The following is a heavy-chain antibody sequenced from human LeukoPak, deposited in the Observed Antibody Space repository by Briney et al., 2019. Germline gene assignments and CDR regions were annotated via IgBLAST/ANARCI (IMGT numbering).Heavy chain of an antibody. CDR3: ARAAGFIADFDY. J-gene: IGHJ4*02. CDR2: IKQDGSQK. V-gene: IGHV3-7*03. D-gene: IGHD6-13*01. Sequence: GGSLRLSCVVSGFTSSSHWMSWVRQGPGKGLEWVANIKQDGSQKSYVDSVKGRFTISRDNAKNSLYLQMNSLRAEDTAIYYCARAAGFIADFDYWGQGTLVTVSS. CDR1: GFTSSSHW.